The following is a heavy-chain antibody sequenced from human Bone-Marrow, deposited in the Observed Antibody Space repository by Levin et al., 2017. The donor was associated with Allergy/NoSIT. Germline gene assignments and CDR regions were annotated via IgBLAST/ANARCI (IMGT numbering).Heavy chain of an antibody. J-gene: IGHJ6*02. Sequence: GESLKISCAASGFTFSSYGMHWVRQAPGKGLEWVAVISYDGSNKYYADSVKGRFTISRDNSKNTLYLQMNSLRAEDTAVYYCAKTYVKDASYLTMVRGVINLYYYYYGMDVWGQGTTVTVSS. CDR3: AKTYVKDASYLTMVRGVINLYYYYYGMDV. V-gene: IGHV3-30*18. D-gene: IGHD3-10*01. CDR1: GFTFSSYG. CDR2: ISYDGSNK.